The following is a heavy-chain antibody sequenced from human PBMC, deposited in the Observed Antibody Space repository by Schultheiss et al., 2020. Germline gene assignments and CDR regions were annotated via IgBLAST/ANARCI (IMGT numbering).Heavy chain of an antibody. CDR2: ISWNSGSI. CDR1: GFTFDDYA. V-gene: IGHV3-9*01. Sequence: GGSLRLSCAASGFTFDDYAMHWVRQAPGKGLEWVSGISWNSGSIGYADSVKGRFTISRDDSKNTLYLQMNSLKTEDTAVYYCTTTPNMITFGELYSLYYYGMDVWGKGTTVTVSS. J-gene: IGHJ6*04. D-gene: IGHD3-16*01. CDR3: TTTPNMITFGELYSLYYYGMDV.